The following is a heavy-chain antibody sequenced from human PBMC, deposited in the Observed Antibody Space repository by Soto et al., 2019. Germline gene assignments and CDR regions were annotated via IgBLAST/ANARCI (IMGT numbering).Heavy chain of an antibody. CDR2: IYYSGST. Sequence: ESLSLSCAVSGGSISSSSYYWGWIRQPPGKGLEWIGSIYYSGSTYYNPSLKSRVTISVDTSKNQFSLKLSSVTAADTAVYYCARGRNWFDPWGQGTLVTVSS. CDR3: ARGRNWFDP. CDR1: GGSISSSSYY. V-gene: IGHV4-39*01. J-gene: IGHJ5*02.